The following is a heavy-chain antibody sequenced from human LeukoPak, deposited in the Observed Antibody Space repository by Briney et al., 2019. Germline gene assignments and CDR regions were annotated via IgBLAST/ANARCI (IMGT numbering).Heavy chain of an antibody. CDR1: GFTVSSNY. CDR2: IYSGGNT. Sequence: QSGGSLRLSCAASGFTVSSNYMNWVRQAPGKGLEWVSVIYSGGNTYYADSVKGRFTISRDNSKNTLHLHMNSLRSEDTAVYFCAKATYTTDFWGQGTLVTVSS. J-gene: IGHJ4*02. CDR3: AKATYTTDF. D-gene: IGHD1-14*01. V-gene: IGHV3-66*02.